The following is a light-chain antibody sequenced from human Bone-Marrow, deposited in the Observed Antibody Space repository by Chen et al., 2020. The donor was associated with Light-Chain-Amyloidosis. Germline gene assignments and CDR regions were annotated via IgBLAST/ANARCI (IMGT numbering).Light chain of an antibody. J-gene: IGLJ3*02. CDR1: NIGATS. V-gene: IGLV3-21*02. CDR3: QVWDRSSDRPV. CDR2: DDS. Sequence: SHVLTQPSSVSVAPGQTATIASGGNNIGATSVHWYQQTPGQAPLLVVYDDSDRPSGIPERLSGSNSGNTATLTISRVEAGDEADYYCQVWDRSSDRPVFGGGTKLTVL.